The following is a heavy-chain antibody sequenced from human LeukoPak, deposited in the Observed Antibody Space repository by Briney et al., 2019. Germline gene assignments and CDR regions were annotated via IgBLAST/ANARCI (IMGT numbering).Heavy chain of an antibody. CDR1: GVTVSNNF. CDR3: ARDPPAVAINTYG. Sequence: PGGSLRLSCAASGVTVSNNFMLWVRQAPGKGLEWVSLIYSGGDTHYADSVKGRFTISRDNSKNTLYLQMNNLRAEDTAVCYCARDPPAVAINTYGWGQGTLVTVSS. CDR2: IYSGGDT. J-gene: IGHJ4*02. D-gene: IGHD5-24*01. V-gene: IGHV3-66*01.